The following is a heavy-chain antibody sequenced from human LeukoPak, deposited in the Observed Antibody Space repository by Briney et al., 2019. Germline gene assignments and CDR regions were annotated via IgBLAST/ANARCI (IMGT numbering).Heavy chain of an antibody. Sequence: SVKVSCKASGGTFSSYTISWVRQAPGQGLEWMGRIIPILGIANYAQKFQGRVTITADKSTSTAYMELSSLRSEDTAVYYCARDHNDGVWFGDAFDIWGQGTMVTVSS. V-gene: IGHV1-69*04. J-gene: IGHJ3*02. CDR3: ARDHNDGVWFGDAFDI. D-gene: IGHD3-10*01. CDR1: GGTFSSYT. CDR2: IIPILGIA.